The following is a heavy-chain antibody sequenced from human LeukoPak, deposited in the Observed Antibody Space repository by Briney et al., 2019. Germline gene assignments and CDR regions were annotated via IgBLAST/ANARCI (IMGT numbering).Heavy chain of an antibody. CDR1: GFTVSSNH. CDR3: AKEAQGCSITSCYFDS. CDR2: IYTGGGT. Sequence: GGSLRLSCADSGFTVSSNHMSWVRQAPGKGLEWVAVIYTGGGTYYADSVKGRFTISRDNAKNSLYLQMNSLRAEDTAVYYCAKEAQGCSITSCYFDSWGQGTLVTVSS. J-gene: IGHJ4*02. D-gene: IGHD2-2*01. V-gene: IGHV3-53*01.